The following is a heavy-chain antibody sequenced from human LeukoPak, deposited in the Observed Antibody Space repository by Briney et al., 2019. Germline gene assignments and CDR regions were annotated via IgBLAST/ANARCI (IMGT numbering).Heavy chain of an antibody. CDR2: IYISGST. D-gene: IGHD4-17*01. J-gene: IGHJ5*02. CDR3: ARSQADYGDYFGVRWFDP. V-gene: IGHV4-61*02. CDR1: RGSIRSGGYY. Sequence: SQTLSLSRIVSRGSIRSGGYYCSWIRQHPGKGLEWIGCIYISGSTNYNPSLKSRVTMSVDTSKIQFSLKLSSVTAADTAVYYCARSQADYGDYFGVRWFDPWGQGTLVTVSS.